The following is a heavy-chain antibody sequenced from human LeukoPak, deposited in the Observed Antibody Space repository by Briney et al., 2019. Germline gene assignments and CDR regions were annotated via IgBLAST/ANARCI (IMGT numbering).Heavy chain of an antibody. D-gene: IGHD5-24*01. CDR3: ARGRWLQSGDFDY. V-gene: IGHV3-20*04. CDR1: GFSFITYN. J-gene: IGHJ4*02. Sequence: GGSLRLSCAASGFSFITYNMNWVRQAPGKGLEWVSGINWNGGSTGYADSVKGRFTISRDNAKNSLYLQMNSLRAEDTALYYCARGRWLQSGDFDYWGQGTLVTVSS. CDR2: INWNGGST.